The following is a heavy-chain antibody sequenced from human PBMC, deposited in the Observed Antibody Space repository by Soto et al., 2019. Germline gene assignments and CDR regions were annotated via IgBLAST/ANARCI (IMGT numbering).Heavy chain of an antibody. Sequence: EVQLVESGGGLVQPGRSLRLSCAASGFSFGDYAMHWVRQAPGKGLDWVSGISWHSGTVGYADSVKRLFTISRDHAKNSLYLQMTSLRVEDTALYYCAKGSAATHYYYMDVWGKGTTVTVSS. J-gene: IGHJ6*03. V-gene: IGHV3-9*01. CDR3: AKGSAATHYYYMDV. D-gene: IGHD2-15*01. CDR2: ISWHSGTV. CDR1: GFSFGDYA.